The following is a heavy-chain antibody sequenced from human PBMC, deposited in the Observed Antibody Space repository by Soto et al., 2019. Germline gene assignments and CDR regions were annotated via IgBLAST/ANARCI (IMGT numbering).Heavy chain of an antibody. Sequence: PSETLSLTCTVSGGSISSGGYYWSWIRQHPGKGLEWIGYIYYSGSTYYNPSLKSRVTISVDTSKNQFSLKLSSVTAADTAVYYCARGQSMAADFDYWGHGTLVTVSS. CDR2: IYYSGST. J-gene: IGHJ4*01. CDR3: ARGQSMAADFDY. V-gene: IGHV4-31*03. CDR1: GGSISSGGYY. D-gene: IGHD6-13*01.